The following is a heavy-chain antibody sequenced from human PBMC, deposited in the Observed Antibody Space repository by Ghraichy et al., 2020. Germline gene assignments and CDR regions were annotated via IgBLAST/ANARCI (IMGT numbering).Heavy chain of an antibody. D-gene: IGHD6-13*01. CDR3: ARAYDSSSCCDY. J-gene: IGHJ4*02. Sequence: ASVKDSCKASGYTFTGYYMHWVRQAPGQGLEWMGRLNTNRGGKNYAQKFQGRVTMTRDTSLSTAYMELSRLRSDDTAVYYCARAYDSSSCCDYWGQGTLVTVSS. CDR1: GYTFTGYY. V-gene: IGHV1-2*06. CDR2: LNTNRGGK.